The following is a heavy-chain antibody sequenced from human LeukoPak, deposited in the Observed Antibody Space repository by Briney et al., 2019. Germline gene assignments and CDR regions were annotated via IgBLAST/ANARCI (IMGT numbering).Heavy chain of an antibody. Sequence: PSETLSLTCAVYGGSFSGYYWSWIRQPPGKGLEWIGEINHSGSTNYNPSLKSRVTISVDTSKNQFSLKLSSLTAADTAVYYCARGRRRQYQLLRSWFDHWGQGTLVTVSS. CDR1: GGSFSGYY. CDR3: ARGRRRQYQLLRSWFDH. J-gene: IGHJ5*02. V-gene: IGHV4-34*01. D-gene: IGHD2-2*01. CDR2: INHSGST.